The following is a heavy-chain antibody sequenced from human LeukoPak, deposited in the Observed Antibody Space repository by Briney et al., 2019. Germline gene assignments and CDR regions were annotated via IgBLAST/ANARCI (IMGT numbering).Heavy chain of an antibody. D-gene: IGHD1-14*01. CDR1: RFIFSNYG. CDR2: IRYDASNK. Sequence: PGGSLRLSRAASRFIFSNYGMHWVRQAPGKGLEWVAFIRYDASNKYYADFVKGRFTISRDNSKNMLYLQMNSLRAEDTAVYYCAKDTTSFRYFDYWGQGTLVTVSS. J-gene: IGHJ4*02. V-gene: IGHV3-30*02. CDR3: AKDTTSFRYFDY.